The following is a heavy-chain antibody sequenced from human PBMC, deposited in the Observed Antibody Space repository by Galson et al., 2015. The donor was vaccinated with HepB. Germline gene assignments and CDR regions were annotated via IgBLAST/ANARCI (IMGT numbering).Heavy chain of an antibody. Sequence: SLRLSCAASGFTFSSYWMHWVRQAPGKGLVWVSHMYSDGATTSADSVKGRFTISRDDAKNTLYLQMNSLRAEDTGVYYCVRGNSGYGNFDYWGKGTLVTVSS. D-gene: IGHD4-23*01. J-gene: IGHJ4*02. V-gene: IGHV3-74*01. CDR3: VRGNSGYGNFDY. CDR1: GFTFSSYW. CDR2: MYSDGAT.